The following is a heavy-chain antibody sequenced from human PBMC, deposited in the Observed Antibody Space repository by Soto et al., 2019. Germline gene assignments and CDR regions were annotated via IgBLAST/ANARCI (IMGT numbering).Heavy chain of an antibody. CDR1: GGSISSYY. Sequence: SETLSLTCTVSGGSISSYYWSWIRQPPGKGLEWIGYIYYSGSTNYNPSLKSRVTISVDTSKNQFSLKLSSVTAADTAVYYCARGGPYYYDSSGYSDWFDPWGQGTLVTVSS. CDR3: ARGGPYYYDSSGYSDWFDP. D-gene: IGHD3-22*01. CDR2: IYYSGST. J-gene: IGHJ5*02. V-gene: IGHV4-59*12.